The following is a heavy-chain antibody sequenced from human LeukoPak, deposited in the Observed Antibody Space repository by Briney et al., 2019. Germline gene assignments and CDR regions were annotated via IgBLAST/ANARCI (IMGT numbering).Heavy chain of an antibody. CDR1: GYTFTSYY. V-gene: IGHV1-46*01. CDR2: INPSGGST. CDR3: ARTIFYGELGNNWFDP. Sequence: VASVKVSCKASGYTFTSYYMHWVRQAPGQGLEWMGIINPSGGSTSYAQKFQGRVTMTRDTSTSTVYMELSSLRSEDTAVYYCARTIFYGELGNNWFDPWGQGTLVTVSS. J-gene: IGHJ5*02. D-gene: IGHD4-17*01.